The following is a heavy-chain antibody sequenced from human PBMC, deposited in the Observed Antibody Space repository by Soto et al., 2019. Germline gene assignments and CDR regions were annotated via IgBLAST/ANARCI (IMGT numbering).Heavy chain of an antibody. Sequence: SETLSLTCTVSGGSISSYYWSWIRQPPGKGLEWIGYINYSGTTKYNPSLKSRVTISVDTSKNQFSLKLNSVTAADTAVYYCARDSGYSSGAFDHWGQGTLVTVSS. CDR3: ARDSGYSSGAFDH. J-gene: IGHJ4*02. CDR1: GGSISSYY. D-gene: IGHD6-19*01. V-gene: IGHV4-59*01. CDR2: INYSGTT.